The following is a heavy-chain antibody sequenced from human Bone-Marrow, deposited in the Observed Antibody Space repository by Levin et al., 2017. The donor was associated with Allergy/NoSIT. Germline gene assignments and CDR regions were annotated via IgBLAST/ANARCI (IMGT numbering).Heavy chain of an antibody. CDR2: IKTDETTT. D-gene: IGHD3-10*01. J-gene: IGHJ5*01. CDR3: AKGGIGGFDS. Sequence: GGSLRLSCTASGFTLSNYWMHWVRQVPGKGLVWISFIKTDETTTSYADSVKGRFTISRDTAKNTLYLEMHSLRTEDTAVYYCAKGGIGGFDSWGQGTLVTVSS. V-gene: IGHV3-74*01. CDR1: GFTLSNYW.